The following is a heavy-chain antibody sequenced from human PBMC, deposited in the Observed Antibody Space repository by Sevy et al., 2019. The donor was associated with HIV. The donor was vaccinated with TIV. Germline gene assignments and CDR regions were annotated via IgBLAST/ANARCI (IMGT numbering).Heavy chain of an antibody. J-gene: IGHJ4*02. V-gene: IGHV3-30-3*01. CDR2: ISYDGSSK. D-gene: IGHD6-19*01. Sequence: GGSLRLSCAASGFSVSTHAMHWVRQAPGKGLEWVALISYDGSSKYYADSVEGRLTISGDNSKNTLYLQMSSLRPAETAVYYCTRDAGYSTGWSPSDYWGQGTLVTVSS. CDR1: GFSVSTHA. CDR3: TRDAGYSTGWSPSDY.